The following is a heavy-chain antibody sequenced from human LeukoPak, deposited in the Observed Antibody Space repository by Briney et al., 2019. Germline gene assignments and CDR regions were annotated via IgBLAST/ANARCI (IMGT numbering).Heavy chain of an antibody. D-gene: IGHD2-21*02. J-gene: IGHJ4*02. CDR2: IYSSGST. Sequence: SETLSLTCTVSGGSISNYYWSWIRQPAGKGLEWIGRIYSSGSTNYNPSLKSRDTMSLDTSKNQFSLKLTSVTAADTAVYYCARDSALGYCGGDCYPDYWGQGTLVTVSS. CDR3: ARDSALGYCGGDCYPDY. CDR1: GGSISNYY. V-gene: IGHV4-4*07.